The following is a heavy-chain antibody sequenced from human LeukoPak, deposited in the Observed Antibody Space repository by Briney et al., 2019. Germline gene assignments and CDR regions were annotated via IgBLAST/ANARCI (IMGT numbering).Heavy chain of an antibody. CDR2: ITHSGST. CDR1: GGSFSGYY. Sequence: SETLSLTCAVYGGSFSGYYWSWIRQPPGKGLEWIGEITHSGSTNYNPSLKSRVTISVDTSKNQFSLKLSSVTAADTAVYYCARGYSFRSSGGGWFDPWGQGTLVTVSS. D-gene: IGHD6-19*01. CDR3: ARGYSFRSSGGGWFDP. V-gene: IGHV4-34*01. J-gene: IGHJ5*02.